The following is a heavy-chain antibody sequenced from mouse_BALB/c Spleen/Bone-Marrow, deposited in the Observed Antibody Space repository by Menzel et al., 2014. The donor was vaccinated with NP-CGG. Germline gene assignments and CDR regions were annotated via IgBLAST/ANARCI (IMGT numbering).Heavy chain of an antibody. Sequence: VQLQQSGAELARPGASVKMSCKASGYTFTSYTMHWVKQRPGQGLEWIGYINPSSGYTNYNQKFKDKATLTADKSSCTAYMQLSSLTSEDSAVYYCARAAYYRYDEGAWFAYWGQGTLVTVSA. CDR2: INPSSGYT. CDR1: GYTFTSYT. CDR3: ARAAYYRYDEGAWFAY. V-gene: IGHV1-4*01. J-gene: IGHJ3*01. D-gene: IGHD2-14*01.